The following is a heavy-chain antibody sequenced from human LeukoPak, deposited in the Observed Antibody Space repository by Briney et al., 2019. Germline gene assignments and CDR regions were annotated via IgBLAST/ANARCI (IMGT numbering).Heavy chain of an antibody. CDR2: IYNSGST. V-gene: IGHV4-61*02. D-gene: IGHD6-19*01. J-gene: IGHJ3*02. CDR3: AGELWLGDAFDI. Sequence: SQTLSLTCTVSGGSISSGSYCWTWIRQPAGKGLEWIGRIYNSGSTNYNPSPKTRVPISIHTSKNHCSLKLSSVAAADTDVYYCAGELWLGDAFDIWGQGTMVTVSS. CDR1: GGSISSGSYC.